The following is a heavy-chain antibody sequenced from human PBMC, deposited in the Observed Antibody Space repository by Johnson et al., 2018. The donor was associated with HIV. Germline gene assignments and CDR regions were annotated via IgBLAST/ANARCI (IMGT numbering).Heavy chain of an antibody. Sequence: VQLVESGGGLVQPGGSLRLSCAASGFTVSSNYMSWVRQAPGKGLEWVSVIYSGGSTYYADSVKGRFTISRDNSKNTLYLQMNSLRAEDTAVYYCAREQQPITYYYDSRDAFDIWGQGTMVTVSS. CDR3: AREQQPITYYYDSRDAFDI. CDR1: GFTVSSNY. D-gene: IGHD3-22*01. CDR2: IYSGGST. V-gene: IGHV3-66*01. J-gene: IGHJ3*02.